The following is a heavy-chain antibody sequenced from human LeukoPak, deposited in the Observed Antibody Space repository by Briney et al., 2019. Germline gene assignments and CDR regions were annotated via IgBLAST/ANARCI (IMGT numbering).Heavy chain of an antibody. CDR1: GFTVSSNS. D-gene: IGHD6-19*01. V-gene: IGHV3-53*01. CDR2: IYSDNT. CDR3: ARDSSDSSSQVAFDF. J-gene: IGHJ4*02. Sequence: GGSLRLSCTVSGFTVSSNSMSWVRQAPGKGLEWVSFIYSDNTHYSDSVKGRFTTSRDNAKDSLFLQMNSLRAEDTAVYYCARDSSDSSSQVAFDFWGQGILVTVSS.